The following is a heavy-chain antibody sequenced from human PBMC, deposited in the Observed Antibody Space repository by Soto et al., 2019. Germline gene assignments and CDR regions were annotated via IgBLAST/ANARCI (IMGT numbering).Heavy chain of an antibody. CDR3: ARVAIAGGCIPPHWFDP. V-gene: IGHV1-18*01. CDR1: GYTFTSYG. D-gene: IGHD2-15*01. Sequence: QVQLVQSGAEVKKPGASVKVSCKASGYTFTSYGISWVRQAPGQGLEWMGWISAYNGNTNYAQKLQGRVTMTTDTSTSRAYMEVRSLRSDDTAVYYCARVAIAGGCIPPHWFDPWGQGTLVTVSS. CDR2: ISAYNGNT. J-gene: IGHJ5*02.